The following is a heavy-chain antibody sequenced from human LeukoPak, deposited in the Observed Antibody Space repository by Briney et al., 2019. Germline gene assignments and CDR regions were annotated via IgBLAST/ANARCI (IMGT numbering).Heavy chain of an antibody. Sequence: GGSLRLSCTASGFTVNTYSMTWVRQAPGKGLEWVSLIYSGGTTYYADSVKGRFTISRDNSKNMLFLQTNSLRVEDTAVYYCARGSSFPDYWGQGTLVTVSS. J-gene: IGHJ4*02. CDR1: GFTVNTYS. CDR3: ARGSSFPDY. CDR2: IYSGGTT. D-gene: IGHD6-19*01. V-gene: IGHV3-53*01.